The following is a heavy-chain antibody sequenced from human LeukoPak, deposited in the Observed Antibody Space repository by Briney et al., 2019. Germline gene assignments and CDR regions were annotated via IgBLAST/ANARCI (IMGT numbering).Heavy chain of an antibody. J-gene: IGHJ5*02. CDR3: ARQRIAAAGTGWFDP. CDR2: IYYSGST. CDR1: GYSISSGYY. V-gene: IGHV4-38-2*02. D-gene: IGHD6-13*01. Sequence: PSETLSLTCTVSGYSISSGYYWGWIRQPPGKGLEWSGNIYYSGSTYYNPSLKSRVTISVDTSKNQFSLKLSSVTAADTAMFYCARQRIAAAGTGWFDPWGQGTLVTVSS.